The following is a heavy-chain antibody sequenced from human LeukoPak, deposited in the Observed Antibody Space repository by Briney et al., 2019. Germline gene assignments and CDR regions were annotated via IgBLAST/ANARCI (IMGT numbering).Heavy chain of an antibody. CDR2: ITPIFGTT. CDR1: GGTFSSYA. D-gene: IGHD5-24*01. Sequence: GASVKVSCKASGGTFSSYAINWVRQAPGQGLEWMGGITPIFGTTNYAQRFQGRVTITADKSTSTVYMELSSLRSEDTAVYYCARDNSVRDEAWWFNPWGQGTLVTVSS. J-gene: IGHJ5*02. CDR3: ARDNSVRDEAWWFNP. V-gene: IGHV1-69*06.